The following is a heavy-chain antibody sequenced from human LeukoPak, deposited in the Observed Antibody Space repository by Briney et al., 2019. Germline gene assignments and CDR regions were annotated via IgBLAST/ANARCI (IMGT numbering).Heavy chain of an antibody. CDR1: GFTFSSYS. CDR3: ARVTMVAGASYNWFVV. CDR2: IGRSSSTI. V-gene: IGHV3-48*02. J-gene: IGHJ5*02. Sequence: TGGSLRLSCAASGFTFSSYSMNWVRQAPGKGLEWVSYIGRSSSTISYSDSVKGRFTTSRDNAKNSLYLQMNSLRDEDTAVYYCARVTMVAGASYNWFVVWGQGTLVTVST. D-gene: IGHD2-15*01.